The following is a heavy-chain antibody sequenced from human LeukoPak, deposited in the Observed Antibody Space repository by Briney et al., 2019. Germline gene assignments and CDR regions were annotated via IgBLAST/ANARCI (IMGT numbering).Heavy chain of an antibody. CDR1: GYTFTGYY. D-gene: IGHD6-6*01. Sequence: ASVKVSCKASGYTFTGYYMHWVRQAPGQGLEWMGWINPNSGGTNYAQKFQGRVTMTRDTSISTAYMELSRLRSDDTAVYYCARTDYSSSSPVDYWGQGTLVTVSS. CDR3: ARTDYSSSSPVDY. V-gene: IGHV1-2*02. J-gene: IGHJ4*02. CDR2: INPNSGGT.